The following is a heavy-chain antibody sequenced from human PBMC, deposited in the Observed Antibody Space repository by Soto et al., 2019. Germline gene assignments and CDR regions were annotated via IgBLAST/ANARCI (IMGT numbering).Heavy chain of an antibody. CDR1: GYTFTSYG. J-gene: IGHJ6*02. CDR2: INGYTGNT. D-gene: IGHD3-16*01. CDR3: ARSWVTGKGGIDV. Sequence: QVQLVQSGAEVKKPGASVKVSCKAYGYTFTSYGLSWVRQAPGQGLEWMGWINGYTGNTNYAQKFQGRVTMTTDTSTTTAYLDLWTLISDDTAVYYCARSWVTGKGGIDVWGQGTTVTVSS. V-gene: IGHV1-18*01.